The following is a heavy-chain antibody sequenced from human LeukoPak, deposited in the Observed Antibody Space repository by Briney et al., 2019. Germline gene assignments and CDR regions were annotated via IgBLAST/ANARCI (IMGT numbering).Heavy chain of an antibody. CDR3: ARAKRAAGVIYGSGSRYYYYGMDV. CDR2: IWYDGSNK. CDR1: GFTFSSYG. J-gene: IGHJ6*02. D-gene: IGHD3-10*01. V-gene: IGHV3-33*01. Sequence: GGSLRLSCAASGFTFSSYGMHWVRQVPGKGLEWVAVIWYDGSNKYYADSVKGRFTISRDNSKNTLYLQMNSLRAEDTAVYYCARAKRAAGVIYGSGSRYYYYGMDVWGQGTTVTVSS.